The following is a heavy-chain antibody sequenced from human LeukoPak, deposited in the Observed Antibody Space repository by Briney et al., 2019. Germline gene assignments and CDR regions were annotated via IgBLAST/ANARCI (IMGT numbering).Heavy chain of an antibody. Sequence: PGGSLRLSCAASGFTISDHYMDWVRQAPGKGLEWVGRTRNKVNSYSTEYAASVKGRFTISRDDSKHSLYLQMNSLKTEDTAVYYCFSNITTSYYWGQGTLVIVSS. CDR1: GFTISDHY. V-gene: IGHV3-72*01. CDR3: FSNITTSYY. D-gene: IGHD3-22*01. J-gene: IGHJ4*02. CDR2: TRNKVNSYST.